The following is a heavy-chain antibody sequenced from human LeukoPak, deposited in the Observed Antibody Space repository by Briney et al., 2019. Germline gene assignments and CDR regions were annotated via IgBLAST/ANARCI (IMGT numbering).Heavy chain of an antibody. Sequence: SETLSLTCTVSGGSISSGGYYWSWIRQHPGKGLEWIGYIYYSGSTYYNPSLKSRVTISVGTSKNQFSLKLSSVTAADTAVYYCARETIAAAGTRFDYWGQGTLVTVSS. CDR1: GGSISSGGYY. CDR3: ARETIAAAGTRFDY. V-gene: IGHV4-31*03. D-gene: IGHD6-13*01. CDR2: IYYSGST. J-gene: IGHJ4*02.